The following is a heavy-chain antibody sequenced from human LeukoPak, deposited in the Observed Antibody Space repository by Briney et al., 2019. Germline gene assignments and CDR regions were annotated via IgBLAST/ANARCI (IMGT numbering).Heavy chain of an antibody. CDR3: AREHCDGGNCYGWRYLAV. Sequence: TGGSLRLPCAVSGFTVSNFDMYWVRQGTGRGLEWVSTIAVGGYTHYPDSIMGRCTVSRENANNGLYLQGIIIRSGDTAVYYCAREHCDGGNCYGWRYLAVWGKGPTVTVSS. V-gene: IGHV3-13*01. CDR1: GFTVSNFD. J-gene: IGHJ6*03. D-gene: IGHD2-15*01. CDR2: IAVGGYT.